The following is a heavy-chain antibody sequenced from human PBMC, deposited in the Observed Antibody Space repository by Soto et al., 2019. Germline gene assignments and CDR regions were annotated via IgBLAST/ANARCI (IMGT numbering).Heavy chain of an antibody. CDR3: ARGLLVRGVITATYYYYGMDV. CDR1: GGSFSGYY. Sequence: QVQLQQWGAGLLKPSETLSLTCAVYGGSFSGYYWSWIRQPPGKGLEWIGEINHSGSTNYNPSLKRRVTISVDTSKNQFSLKLSSVTAADTAVYYCARGLLVRGVITATYYYYGMDVWGQGTTVTVSS. J-gene: IGHJ6*02. V-gene: IGHV4-34*01. CDR2: INHSGST. D-gene: IGHD3-10*01.